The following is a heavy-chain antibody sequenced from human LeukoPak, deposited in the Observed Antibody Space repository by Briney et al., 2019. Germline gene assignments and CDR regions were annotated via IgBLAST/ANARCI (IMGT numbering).Heavy chain of an antibody. J-gene: IGHJ4*02. D-gene: IGHD2-2*01. CDR3: ASESPSSSSRTLDY. V-gene: IGHV4-61*02. CDR2: IYTSGST. Sequence: SQTLSLTCTVSGGSISSGSYYWSWIRQPAGKGLEWIGRIYTSGSTNYNPSLKSRVTISVDTSKNQFSLKLSSVTAADTAVYYCASESPSSSSRTLDYWGQGTLVTVSS. CDR1: GGSISSGSYY.